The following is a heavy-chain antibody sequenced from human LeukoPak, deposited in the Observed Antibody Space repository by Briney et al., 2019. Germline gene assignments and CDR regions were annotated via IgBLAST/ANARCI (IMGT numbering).Heavy chain of an antibody. CDR3: ASSRYFDWLPDY. V-gene: IGHV4-34*01. D-gene: IGHD3-9*01. CDR1: GGSFGGYY. CDR2: INHSGST. J-gene: IGHJ4*02. Sequence: PSETLSLTCAVYGGSFGGYYWSWIRQPPGKGLEWIGEINHSGSTNYNPSLKSRVTISVDTSKNQFSLKLSSVTAADTAVYYCASSRYFDWLPDYWGQGTLVTVSS.